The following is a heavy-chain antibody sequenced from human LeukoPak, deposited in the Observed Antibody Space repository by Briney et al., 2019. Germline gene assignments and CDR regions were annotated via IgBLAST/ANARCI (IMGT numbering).Heavy chain of an antibody. J-gene: IGHJ4*02. V-gene: IGHV1-18*01. CDR3: ARDPDY. CDR1: GYSFSNYG. Sequence: ASVKVSCKASGYSFSNYGSSWVRQAPGQGLEWMGWISAYNANTNYAQKLQGRVTMTTDTSTTTAYMELRSLRSDDTAVYYCARDPDYWGQGTLVTVSS. CDR2: ISAYNANT.